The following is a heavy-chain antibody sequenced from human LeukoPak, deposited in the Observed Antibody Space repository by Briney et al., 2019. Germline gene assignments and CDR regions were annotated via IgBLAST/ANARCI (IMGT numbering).Heavy chain of an antibody. CDR2: IYHSGST. J-gene: IGHJ4*02. Sequence: KASETLSLTCTVSGYSISSGYFWGWIRQPPGKGLEWIGSIYHSGSTYYNPSLKSRVTISVDTSKNQFSLKLSSVTAADTAVYYCARQQVLRDYYFDYWGQGTLVTVSS. CDR1: GYSISSGYF. CDR3: ARQQVLRDYYFDY. D-gene: IGHD3-9*01. V-gene: IGHV4-38-2*02.